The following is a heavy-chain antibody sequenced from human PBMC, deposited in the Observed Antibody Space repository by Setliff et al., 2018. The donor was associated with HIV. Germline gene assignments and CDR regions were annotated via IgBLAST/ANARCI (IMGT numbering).Heavy chain of an antibody. D-gene: IGHD2-15*01. Sequence: LSLSCAAPGFTFDDYTMHWVRQAPGRGLEWVSLISWDGSNTYYADSVRDRFTISRDNNKNSLKLSSVAAADTAVYYCARSVPRYCSGGSCYPPLFDYWGQGTLVTVSS. J-gene: IGHJ4*02. CDR1: GFTFDDYT. CDR3: ARSVPRYCSGGSCYPPLFDY. V-gene: IGHV3-43*01. CDR2: ISWDGSNT.